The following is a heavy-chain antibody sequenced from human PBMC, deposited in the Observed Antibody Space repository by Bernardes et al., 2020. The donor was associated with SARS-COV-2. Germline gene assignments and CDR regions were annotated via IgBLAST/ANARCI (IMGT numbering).Heavy chain of an antibody. CDR3: AREGEKWFDV. V-gene: IGHV1-2*02. Sequence: AAWKDYCKASGYTFTANFLQWVRQAPGQGLEWMGWINPTTGATKSAQKFQGRVTMTRDTSISTAYMELSSLRSDDTAVYYCAREGEKWFDVWGQGTLVTGSS. CDR1: GYTFTANF. J-gene: IGHJ5*02. CDR2: INPTTGAT. D-gene: IGHD3-16*01.